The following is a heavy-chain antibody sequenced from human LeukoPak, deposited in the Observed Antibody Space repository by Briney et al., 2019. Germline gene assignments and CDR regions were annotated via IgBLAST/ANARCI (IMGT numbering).Heavy chain of an antibody. Sequence: SETLSLTCTVSGDSISSGAYYWGWIRQPPGKGLEWIGSIYYSGSTYYNPSLKSRVSVSVDTSKNQFSLKLSPVTAADTAVYYGARDVSPKGVVDYWGQGTLVTVSS. CDR2: IYYSGST. J-gene: IGHJ4*02. V-gene: IGHV4-39*07. CDR3: ARDVSPKGVVDY. CDR1: GDSISSGAYY. D-gene: IGHD2-15*01.